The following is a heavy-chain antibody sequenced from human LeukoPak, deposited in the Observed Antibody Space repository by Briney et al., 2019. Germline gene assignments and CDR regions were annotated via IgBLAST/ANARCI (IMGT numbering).Heavy chain of an antibody. CDR1: GFIFSSYW. CDR2: ISGSGGST. Sequence: PGGSLRLSCAASGFIFSSYWMSWVRQAPGKGLEWVSAISGSGGSTYHADSVRGRFTISRDNSKNTLYLQMNSLRAEDTAVYYCAISMGYDILTGYFSDYYMDVWGKGTTVTISS. CDR3: AISMGYDILTGYFSDYYMDV. J-gene: IGHJ6*03. D-gene: IGHD3-9*01. V-gene: IGHV3-23*01.